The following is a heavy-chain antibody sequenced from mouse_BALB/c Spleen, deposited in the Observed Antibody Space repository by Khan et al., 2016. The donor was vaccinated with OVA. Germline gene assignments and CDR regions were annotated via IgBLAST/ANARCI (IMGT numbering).Heavy chain of an antibody. V-gene: IGHV2-3*01. Sequence: VQLKESGPGLVAPSQSLSITCTVSGFSLNSYGVSWVRQPPGKGLEWLGVIWGDGSTNYHSALISRLSISKDNSKSQVFLKVNSLQTDDTATYYCARPELSGSPAWFAYWGQGTLVTVSA. CDR3: ARPELSGSPAWFAY. CDR2: IWGDGST. CDR1: GFSLNSYG. J-gene: IGHJ3*01. D-gene: IGHD1-1*01.